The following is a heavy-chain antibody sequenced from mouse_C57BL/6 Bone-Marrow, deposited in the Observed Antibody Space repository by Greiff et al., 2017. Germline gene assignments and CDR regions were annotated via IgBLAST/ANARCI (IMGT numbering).Heavy chain of an antibody. CDR2: IDPSDSYT. J-gene: IGHJ3*01. CDR1: GYTFTSYW. CDR3: AGYDGYSVAY. D-gene: IGHD2-3*01. Sequence: QVQLQQPGAELVKPGASVKLSCKASGYTFTSYWMQWVNQRPGQGLVWIGEIDPSDSYTNYNQKFKGKATLTVDTSSSAAYMQLSGLTSEDSAVYCCAGYDGYSVAYWGQGTLVTVSA. V-gene: IGHV1-50*01.